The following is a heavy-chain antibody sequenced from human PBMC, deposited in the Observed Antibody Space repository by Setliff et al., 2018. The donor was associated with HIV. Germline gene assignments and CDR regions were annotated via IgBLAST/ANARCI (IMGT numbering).Heavy chain of an antibody. CDR2: INHSGST. CDR1: GSSIRGAYY. V-gene: IGHV4-38-2*01. D-gene: IGHD6-19*01. J-gene: IGHJ4*02. Sequence: SETLSLTCAVSGSSIRGAYYWGWIRQPPGKGLEWIGEINHSGSTNYNPSLKSRVTLSIDTSKNQFSLTLTSVTAADTAMYYCARVTNSGKGRFDYWGQGQWSPSPQ. CDR3: ARVTNSGKGRFDY.